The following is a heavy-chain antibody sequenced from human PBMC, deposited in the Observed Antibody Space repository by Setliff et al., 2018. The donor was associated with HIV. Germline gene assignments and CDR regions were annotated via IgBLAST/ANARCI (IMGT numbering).Heavy chain of an antibody. CDR3: ARDLPELTGRSFDP. Sequence: SETLSLTCNVSGGSISGYFWTWIRRPAGKGLEWIGRIYTSGSTNYNPSLKGRLSMSIDTSKNHFSLRLTSVTAADTAVYYCARDLPELTGRSFDPWGQGIQVTVSS. CDR2: IYTSGST. CDR1: GGSISGYF. J-gene: IGHJ5*02. V-gene: IGHV4-4*07. D-gene: IGHD7-27*01.